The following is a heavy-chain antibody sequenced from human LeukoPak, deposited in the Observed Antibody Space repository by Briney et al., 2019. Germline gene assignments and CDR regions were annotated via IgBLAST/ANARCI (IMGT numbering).Heavy chain of an antibody. Sequence: GGSLRLSCADSGFTFSNYGMSWVRQAPGKGLEWVSAISGSGGSTYYADSVKGRFIISRDNSKNTLYLQMNSLRAEDTAVYYCANRGYSYGPPMDWGQGTLVTVSS. CDR1: GFTFSNYG. D-gene: IGHD5-18*01. J-gene: IGHJ4*02. CDR2: ISGSGGST. CDR3: ANRGYSYGPPMD. V-gene: IGHV3-23*01.